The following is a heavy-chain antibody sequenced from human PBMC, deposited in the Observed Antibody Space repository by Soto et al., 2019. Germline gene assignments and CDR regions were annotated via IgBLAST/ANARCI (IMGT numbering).Heavy chain of an antibody. Sequence: EVQLVESGGGLVQPGGSLRLSCTASGFTFSHHWMHWVRQAPGKGLIWVSRIHDGGSFTDYADSVKGRFTISRDDAKNTLILQMNNLRAEDTAVYYCVRGTSAWSGKDYWGQGTLVTVSS. V-gene: IGHV3-74*01. J-gene: IGHJ4*02. CDR3: VRGTSAWSGKDY. CDR2: IHDGGSFT. CDR1: GFTFSHHW. D-gene: IGHD3-3*01.